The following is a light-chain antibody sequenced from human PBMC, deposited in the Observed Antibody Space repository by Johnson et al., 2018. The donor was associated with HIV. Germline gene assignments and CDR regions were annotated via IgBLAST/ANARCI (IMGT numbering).Light chain of an antibody. V-gene: IGLV1-51*01. Sequence: QSILTQPPSVSAASGQKVTISCSGSSSNIGDNSVSWYQQVPGTAPKLLIYDRNKRPSGIPDRFSGSKSGTSATLGITGLQTGDEADYYCGTWDSSLSAGVFGTGTRVTVL. CDR3: GTWDSSLSAGV. J-gene: IGLJ1*01. CDR1: SSNIGDNS. CDR2: DRN.